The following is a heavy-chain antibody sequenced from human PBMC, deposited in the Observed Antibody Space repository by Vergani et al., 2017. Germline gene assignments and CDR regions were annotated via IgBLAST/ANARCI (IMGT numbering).Heavy chain of an antibody. CDR3: ARADGGNSPGPNYYYYYGMDV. CDR1: GYSFTSYW. D-gene: IGHD4-23*01. V-gene: IGHV5-51*01. Sequence: EVQLVQSGAEVKKPGESLKISCKGSGYSFTSYWIGWVRQMPGKGLEWMGIIYPGDYDTRSSPSFQGQVTISAEQSISTAYLQWSSLKASDTAMYYCARADGGNSPGPNYYYYYGMDVWGQATTVTVSS. J-gene: IGHJ6*02. CDR2: IYPGDYDT.